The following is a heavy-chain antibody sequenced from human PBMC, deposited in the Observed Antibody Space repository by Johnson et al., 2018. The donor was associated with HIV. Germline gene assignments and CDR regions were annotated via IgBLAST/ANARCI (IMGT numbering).Heavy chain of an antibody. CDR2: IYSGGST. Sequence: VLLVESGGGLVQPGGSLRLSCAASEFNVSSNYMNWVRQAPGRGLEWVSVIYSGGSTYYADSVKGRFTISRDNSKNTLYLQMNSLRAEDTAVYYCAKGWGRGTFSTDDSFDIWGQGTMVTVSS. V-gene: IGHV3-66*02. CDR1: EFNVSSNY. CDR3: AKGWGRGTFSTDDSFDI. J-gene: IGHJ3*02. D-gene: IGHD1-26*01.